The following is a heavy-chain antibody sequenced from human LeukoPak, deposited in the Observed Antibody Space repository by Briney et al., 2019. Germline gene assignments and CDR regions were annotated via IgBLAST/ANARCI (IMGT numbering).Heavy chain of an antibody. Sequence: TGGSLRLSCAASGFTVSSNYMSWVRQAPGKGLEWVSVIYIAGNTYYAESVKGRFTVSRDNSKNTLYLQMNSLRAEDTAVYYCAKDAAGTNLPDAFDIWGQGTMVTVSS. V-gene: IGHV3-53*01. CDR1: GFTVSSNY. J-gene: IGHJ3*02. CDR3: AKDAAGTNLPDAFDI. D-gene: IGHD6-19*01. CDR2: IYIAGNT.